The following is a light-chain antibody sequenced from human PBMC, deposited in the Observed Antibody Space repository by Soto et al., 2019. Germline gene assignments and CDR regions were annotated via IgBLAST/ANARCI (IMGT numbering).Light chain of an antibody. CDR2: EVT. V-gene: IGLV2-14*01. CDR1: SSDVGGYNY. Sequence: QSALTQPASVSGSPGQSITISCTGTSSDVGGYNYVSWYQHHPGKAPKLIIYEVTDRPSGVSNRFSGSKSGNTASLTISGPQAEYEADYYCSLYRSSSTLYVFGTGTKVTVL. J-gene: IGLJ1*01. CDR3: SLYRSSSTLYV.